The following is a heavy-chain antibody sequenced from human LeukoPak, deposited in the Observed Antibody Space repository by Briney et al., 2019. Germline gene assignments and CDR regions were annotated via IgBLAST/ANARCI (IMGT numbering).Heavy chain of an antibody. CDR1: GFTFSCYG. CDR3: AKGGGGYKGFDY. Sequence: PGGSLRLSCAASGFTFSCYGMHWVRQAPGKGLEWVAVIWYDGSNKYYADSVKGRFTISRDNSKNTLYLQMNSLRAEDTAVYYCAKGGGGYKGFDYWGQGTLVTVSS. D-gene: IGHD5-18*01. CDR2: IWYDGSNK. V-gene: IGHV3-33*06. J-gene: IGHJ4*02.